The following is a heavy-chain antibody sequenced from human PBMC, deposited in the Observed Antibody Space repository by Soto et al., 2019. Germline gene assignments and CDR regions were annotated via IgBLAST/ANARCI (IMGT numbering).Heavy chain of an antibody. J-gene: IGHJ4*02. Sequence: SETLSLTCAVYGGSFSGYYWSWIRQPPGKGLEWIGEINHSGSTNYNPSLKSRVTISVDTSKNQFSLKLSSVTAADTAVYYCARGPPPYSYGLDYWGQGTLVTVSS. CDR3: ARGPPPYSYGLDY. V-gene: IGHV4-34*01. CDR2: INHSGST. D-gene: IGHD5-18*01. CDR1: GGSFSGYY.